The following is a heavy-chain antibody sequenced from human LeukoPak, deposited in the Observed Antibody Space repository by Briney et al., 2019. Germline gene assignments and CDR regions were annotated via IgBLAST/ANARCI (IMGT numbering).Heavy chain of an antibody. Sequence: GASVKVSCKASGYTFTSYGISWVRQAPGQGLEWMGWISAYNGNTNYAQKLQGRVTMTTDTSTSTAYMELRSLRSDDTAVYYCASLIQEYDSSGYYYWGQGTPVTVSS. V-gene: IGHV1-18*01. J-gene: IGHJ4*02. CDR3: ASLIQEYDSSGYYY. CDR1: GYTFTSYG. CDR2: ISAYNGNT. D-gene: IGHD3-22*01.